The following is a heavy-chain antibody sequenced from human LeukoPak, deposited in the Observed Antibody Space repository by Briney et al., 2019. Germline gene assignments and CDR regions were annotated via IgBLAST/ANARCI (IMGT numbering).Heavy chain of an antibody. CDR3: ARREQWLVGDDY. CDR2: ISAYNGNK. J-gene: IGHJ4*02. CDR1: GYSFTSYG. Sequence: ASVKVSCKASGYSFTSYGISWVRQAPGQGLEWMGWISAYNGNKNYAQKLQGRVTMTTDTSTSTAYMELRSLRSDDPAVYYCARREQWLVGDDYWGQGTLDTVSS. V-gene: IGHV1-18*01. D-gene: IGHD6-19*01.